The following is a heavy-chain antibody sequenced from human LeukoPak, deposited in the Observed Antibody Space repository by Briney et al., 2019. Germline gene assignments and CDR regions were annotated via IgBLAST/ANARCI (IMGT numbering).Heavy chain of an antibody. Sequence: ASVKVSCKASGYTFTGYYMHWVRQAPGQGLEWMGWINPNSGGTNYAQKFQGRVTVTRDTSTNTVHMELSSLRSEDTAVYYCARDRDYGFYYWGQGTLVTVSS. V-gene: IGHV1-2*02. CDR1: GYTFTGYY. J-gene: IGHJ4*02. D-gene: IGHD4-17*01. CDR2: INPNSGGT. CDR3: ARDRDYGFYY.